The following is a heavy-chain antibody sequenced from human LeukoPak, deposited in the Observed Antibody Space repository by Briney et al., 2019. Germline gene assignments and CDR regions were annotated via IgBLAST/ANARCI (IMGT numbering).Heavy chain of an antibody. V-gene: IGHV4-34*01. CDR1: GGSFSGYY. CDR3: ARGRGGPSSRIVVVPAAPPFDY. J-gene: IGHJ4*02. D-gene: IGHD2-2*01. Sequence: SETLSLTCAVYGGSFSGYYWSWIRQPPGKGLEWIGEINHSGSTNYNPSLKSRVTISVDTSKNQFSLKLSSVTAADTAVYYCARGRGGPSSRIVVVPAAPPFDYWGQGTLVTVSS. CDR2: INHSGST.